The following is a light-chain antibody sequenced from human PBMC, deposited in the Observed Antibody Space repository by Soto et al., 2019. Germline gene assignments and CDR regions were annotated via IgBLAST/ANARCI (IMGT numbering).Light chain of an antibody. V-gene: IGKV3-15*01. Sequence: EIVLTQSPATLSVSPGERATLSCRASQSFITNFARYLQKPGQAPRLLIYGASTRATGIPARFSGSGSGTEFTLTISSLQSEDFAVYYCQHYSNWPPWTFGQGTKVDIK. CDR1: QSFITN. CDR2: GAS. CDR3: QHYSNWPPWT. J-gene: IGKJ1*01.